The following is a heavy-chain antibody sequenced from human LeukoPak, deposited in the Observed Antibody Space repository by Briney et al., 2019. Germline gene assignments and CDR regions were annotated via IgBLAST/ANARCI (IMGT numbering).Heavy chain of an antibody. Sequence: GGSLRLSCAASGFTVSSNYMSWVRQAPGKGLECVSDIYSGGNTYYTDSVKGRFTISRDNSKNTLYLQMNSLRAEDTAVYYCARKTDSGGQGDYWGPGTLVTVSS. CDR1: GFTVSSNY. D-gene: IGHD3-22*01. CDR2: IYSGGNT. J-gene: IGHJ4*02. V-gene: IGHV3-66*01. CDR3: ARKTDSGGQGDY.